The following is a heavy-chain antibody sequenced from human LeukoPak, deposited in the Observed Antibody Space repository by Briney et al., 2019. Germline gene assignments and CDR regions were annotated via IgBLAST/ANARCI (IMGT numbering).Heavy chain of an antibody. CDR3: ARPNYDYVWGSYRHLSEAFDI. V-gene: IGHV1-69*05. CDR1: GGTFSSYA. CDR2: IIPIFGTA. Sequence: SVKVSCKASGGTFSSYAISWVRQAPGQGLEWMGRIIPIFGTANYAQKFQGRVTITTDESKSKAYMELSSLRSEDTAVYYCARPNYDYVWGSYRHLSEAFDIWGQGTMVTVSS. D-gene: IGHD3-16*02. J-gene: IGHJ3*02.